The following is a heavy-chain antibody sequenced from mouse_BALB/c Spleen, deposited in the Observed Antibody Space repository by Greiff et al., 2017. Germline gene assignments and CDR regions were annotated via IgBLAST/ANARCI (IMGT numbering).Heavy chain of an antibody. CDR3: ARHPLLRDAMDY. D-gene: IGHD1-1*01. Sequence: EVKLMESGGGLVQPGGSLKLSCAASGFTFSSYTMSWVRQTPEKRLEWVAYISNGGGSTYYPDTVKGRFTISRDNAKNTLYLQMSSLKSEDTAMYYCARHPLLRDAMDYWGQGTSVTVSS. J-gene: IGHJ4*01. CDR1: GFTFSSYT. CDR2: ISNGGGST. V-gene: IGHV5-12-2*01.